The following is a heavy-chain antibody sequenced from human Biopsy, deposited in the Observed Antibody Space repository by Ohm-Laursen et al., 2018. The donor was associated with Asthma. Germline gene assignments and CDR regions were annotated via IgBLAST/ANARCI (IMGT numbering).Heavy chain of an antibody. V-gene: IGHV4-61*08. Sequence: SETLSLTCTVSYGSITSGGYYWTWIRQHPGKGLEWIGYISYSIEYSGSTNYNPSLKSRITMSVDTSKNRMFLELTSVTAADTAIYYCVRAVRNEQWLAPFDYWGQGKPVTVSS. CDR2: ISYSIEYSGST. J-gene: IGHJ4*02. CDR1: YGSITSGGYY. D-gene: IGHD6-19*01. CDR3: VRAVRNEQWLAPFDY.